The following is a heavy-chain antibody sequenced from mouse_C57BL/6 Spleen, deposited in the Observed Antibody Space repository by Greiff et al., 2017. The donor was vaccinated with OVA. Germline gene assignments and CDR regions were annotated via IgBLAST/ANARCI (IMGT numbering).Heavy chain of an antibody. CDR2: LRSKSSNYAT. D-gene: IGHD1-1*01. CDR3: GKEGIYYNWDN. Sequence: GGGLVQPKGSLKLSCAASGFTFNTYAMHWVRQAPGKGLEWVARLRSKSSNYATYYADSVKDRFTISRDDSHSMLYLQMNNLKTKETAMYYCGKEGIYYNWDNWGKGTTLTVSS. J-gene: IGHJ2*01. V-gene: IGHV10-3*01. CDR1: GFTFNTYA.